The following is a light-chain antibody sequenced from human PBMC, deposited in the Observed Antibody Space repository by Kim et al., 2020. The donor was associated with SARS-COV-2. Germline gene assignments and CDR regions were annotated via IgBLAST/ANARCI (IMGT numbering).Light chain of an antibody. V-gene: IGKV3-20*01. CDR2: GIS. CDR3: QQYADSPPT. Sequence: PGERPTRSCRASQSISSIHLAWYQQKRGRAPRLIIYGISNRAIGIPDRFSGSGAETDFTLTISRLEPEDFAVYYCQQYADSPPTFGQGTKVDIK. J-gene: IGKJ1*01. CDR1: QSISSIH.